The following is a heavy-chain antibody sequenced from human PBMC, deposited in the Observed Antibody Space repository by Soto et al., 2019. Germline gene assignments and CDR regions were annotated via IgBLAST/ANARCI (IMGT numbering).Heavy chain of an antibody. CDR3: ARSYGTGFLSGY. J-gene: IGHJ4*02. Sequence: EVHLVESGGGLVRPGESLRLSCAASGFTFTNFRMSWLRQAPGKGLEWVANIKQDGSETRYVDSVKGRFTISRDNAKNSLFLQMNSLRAEATAIYDCARSYGTGFLSGYWGQGTLVTVST. D-gene: IGHD3-10*01. V-gene: IGHV3-7*01. CDR1: GFTFTNFR. CDR2: IKQDGSET.